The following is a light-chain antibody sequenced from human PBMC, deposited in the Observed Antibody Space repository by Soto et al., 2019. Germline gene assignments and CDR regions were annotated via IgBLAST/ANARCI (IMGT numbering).Light chain of an antibody. CDR1: QSVSSTY. CDR2: GAS. J-gene: IGKJ1*01. V-gene: IGKV3-20*01. Sequence: EIVLTQSPGTLSLSPGERATLSCRASQSVSSTYLAWYQQKPGQAPRRLIYGASSRATGIPDRFSGSGSGTDFTRTISRLEPEDFAVYYCQQYGSSPWTFGQGTKVEIK. CDR3: QQYGSSPWT.